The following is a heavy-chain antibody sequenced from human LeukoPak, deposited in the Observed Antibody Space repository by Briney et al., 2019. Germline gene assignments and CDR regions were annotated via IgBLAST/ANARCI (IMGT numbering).Heavy chain of an antibody. V-gene: IGHV3-23*01. J-gene: IGHJ4*02. CDR1: GFAFSSQA. D-gene: IGHD6-19*01. CDR2: ISDSGSFI. Sequence: GGSLRLSCAASGFAFSSQAMGWVRQAPGKGLEWVSVISDSGSFIYYADSVKGRFTISRDNSKNTLFLQMNSLRADDTAVYYCAKGARRTSGWYFFDYWGQGTLVTVSS. CDR3: AKGARRTSGWYFFDY.